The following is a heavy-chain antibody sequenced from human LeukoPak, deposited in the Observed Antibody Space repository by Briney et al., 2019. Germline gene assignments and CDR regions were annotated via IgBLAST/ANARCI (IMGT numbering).Heavy chain of an antibody. J-gene: IGHJ4*02. V-gene: IGHV1-58*02. CDR3: AADDLTRGY. CDR1: GFTFTNSA. Sequence: SVKVSCKASGFTFTNSAIQWVRQARGQRLKWIGWIVVCSANTNYAQKFHERVTITSDMSTSTAYLALNSLMFKDTAGYYCAADDLTRGYWGQGTLVTVSS. CDR2: IVVCSANT.